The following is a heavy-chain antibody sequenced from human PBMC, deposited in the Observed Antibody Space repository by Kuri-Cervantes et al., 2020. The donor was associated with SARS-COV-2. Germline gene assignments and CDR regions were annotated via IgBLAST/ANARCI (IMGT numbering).Heavy chain of an antibody. CDR2: ISAYNGNT. Sequence: ASVKVSCKASGYTFTSYGISWVRQAPGQGLEWMGWISAYNGNTNYAQKLQGRVTITADKSTSTAYMELSSLRSEDTAVYYCARSEGYCSSTSCPLPGDYWGQGNLV. V-gene: IGHV1-18*01. J-gene: IGHJ4*02. CDR1: GYTFTSYG. CDR3: ARSEGYCSSTSCPLPGDY. D-gene: IGHD2-2*01.